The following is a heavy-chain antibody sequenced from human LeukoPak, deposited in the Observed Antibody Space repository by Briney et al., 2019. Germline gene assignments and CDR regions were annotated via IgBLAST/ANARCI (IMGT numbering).Heavy chain of an antibody. CDR3: ARRGGSESYLFDY. J-gene: IGHJ4*02. CDR1: GGSIGGYY. V-gene: IGHV4-59*08. Sequence: PSETLSLTCTVSGGSIGGYYWSWIRQPPGKGLQWIGYIYYSGSTNYNPSLNSRVTMSVDTSKNQFSLKLSSVTAADTAVYYCARRGGSESYLFDYWGQGTLVIVS. CDR2: IYYSGST. D-gene: IGHD3-10*01.